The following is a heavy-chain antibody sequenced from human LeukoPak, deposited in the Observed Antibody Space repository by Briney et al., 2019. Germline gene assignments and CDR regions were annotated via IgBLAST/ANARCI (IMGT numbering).Heavy chain of an antibody. Sequence: GGSLRLSCAASGFTLSSYWMHWVRQAPGKGLVWVSRINSDGSSTSYADCVKGRFTISRDNAKNTLYLQMNSLRAEDTAVYYCARDPLDYGDYRYFDYWGQGTLVTVSS. CDR3: ARDPLDYGDYRYFDY. V-gene: IGHV3-74*01. CDR2: INSDGSST. D-gene: IGHD4-17*01. CDR1: GFTLSSYW. J-gene: IGHJ4*02.